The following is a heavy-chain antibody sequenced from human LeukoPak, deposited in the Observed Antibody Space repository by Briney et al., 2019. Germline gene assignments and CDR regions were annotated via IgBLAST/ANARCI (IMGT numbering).Heavy chain of an antibody. CDR1: GYTFTSYD. J-gene: IGHJ4*02. D-gene: IGHD3-10*01. CDR2: MNPNSGNT. CDR3: ARDTPIGRDFDY. Sequence: ASVKVSCKASGYTFTSYDINWVRQATGQGLEWMGWMNPNSGNTGYAQKFQGRVTMTRNTSISTAYMELSSLRSEDMAVYYCARDTPIGRDFDYWGQGTLVTVSS. V-gene: IGHV1-8*01.